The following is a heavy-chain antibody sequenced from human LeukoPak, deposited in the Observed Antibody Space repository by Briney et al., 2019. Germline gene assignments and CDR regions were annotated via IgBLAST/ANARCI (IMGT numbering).Heavy chain of an antibody. CDR1: GGSISSYY. CDR3: ARGTYSGYDYGYYYYGMDV. V-gene: IGHV4-59*01. CDR2: IYYSGST. Sequence: SETLSLTCTVSGGSISSYYWSWIRQPPGKGLEWIGYIYYSGSTNYNPSLKSRVTISVDTSKNQFSLKLSSETAADTAVYYCARGTYSGYDYGYYYYGMDVWGQGTTVTVSS. J-gene: IGHJ6*02. D-gene: IGHD5-12*01.